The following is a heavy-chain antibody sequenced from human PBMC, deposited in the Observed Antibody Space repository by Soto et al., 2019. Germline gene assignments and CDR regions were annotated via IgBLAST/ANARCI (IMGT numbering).Heavy chain of an antibody. J-gene: IGHJ3*01. CDR3: VKRRLGYQDNNVSPWTSDA. Sequence: VQLLESGGGLVQPGWSMRLSCTASGFSFSSYAMSWDRQAPGKPLVWVSVISGSTATRHYADSVKGRFTISSDNSQNTLHVQMSSPRADDSSLYSCVKRRLGYQDNNVSPWTSDALAQGTMV. V-gene: IGHV3-23*01. D-gene: IGHD2-2*01. CDR2: ISGSTATR. CDR1: GFSFSSYA.